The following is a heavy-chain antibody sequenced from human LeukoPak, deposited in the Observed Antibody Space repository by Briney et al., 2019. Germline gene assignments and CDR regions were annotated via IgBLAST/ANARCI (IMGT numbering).Heavy chain of an antibody. CDR1: GYSFTSYW. CDR3: ARRDYGSGSHPLNRDPHFDY. J-gene: IGHJ4*02. V-gene: IGHV5-51*01. D-gene: IGHD3-10*01. CDR2: IYPGDSDT. Sequence: GESLKISCKGSGYSFTSYWIGWVRQMPGKGLEWMGIIYPGDSDTRYSPSFQGQVTISADKSISTAYLQWSSLKASDTAMYYCARRDYGSGSHPLNRDPHFDYWGQGTLVTVSS.